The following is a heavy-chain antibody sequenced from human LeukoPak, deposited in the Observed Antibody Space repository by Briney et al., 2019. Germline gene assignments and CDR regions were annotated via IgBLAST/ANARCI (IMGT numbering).Heavy chain of an antibody. D-gene: IGHD2-2*01. J-gene: IGHJ4*02. CDR1: GGSISSGDYY. CDR2: IYYSGST. V-gene: IGHV4-30-4*08. Sequence: SQTLSLTCTVSGGSISSGDYYWSWIRQPPGKGLEWIGYIYYSGSTYYNPSLKSRVTISVDTSKNQFSLKLSSVTAADTAVYYCARAGGIYCSSTSCGPYYFDYWGQGTLVTVSS. CDR3: ARAGGIYCSSTSCGPYYFDY.